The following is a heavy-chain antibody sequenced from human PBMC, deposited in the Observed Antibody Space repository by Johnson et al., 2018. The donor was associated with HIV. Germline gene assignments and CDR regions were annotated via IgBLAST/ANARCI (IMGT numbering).Heavy chain of an antibody. CDR2: ISSDGSNK. CDR3: ASSRRGQQLVPLAFDI. CDR1: AFAFSSYA. Sequence: QMQLVESGGGLIQPGGSLRLSCVASAFAFSSYAMHWVRQTPGKGLEWVAVISSDGSNKYFADSVKGRFIISRDNSKNTLYLQMNSLRAEDTAVYYCASSRRGQQLVPLAFDIWGQGTMVTVSS. J-gene: IGHJ3*02. D-gene: IGHD6-13*01. V-gene: IGHV3-30*14.